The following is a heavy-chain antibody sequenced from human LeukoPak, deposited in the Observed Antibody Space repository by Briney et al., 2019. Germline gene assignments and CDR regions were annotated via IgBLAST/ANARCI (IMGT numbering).Heavy chain of an antibody. Sequence: SETLSLTCTVSGGSVSSGTYYWSWIRQPPGDVLEWIGYIYYSGSTNYNPSLKSRVTISVDASKNQFSLKLSSVTAADTAVYYCARVEWFGELSPFDIWGQGTMVTVSS. CDR2: IYYSGST. CDR1: GGSVSSGTYY. D-gene: IGHD3-10*01. V-gene: IGHV4-61*01. J-gene: IGHJ3*02. CDR3: ARVEWFGELSPFDI.